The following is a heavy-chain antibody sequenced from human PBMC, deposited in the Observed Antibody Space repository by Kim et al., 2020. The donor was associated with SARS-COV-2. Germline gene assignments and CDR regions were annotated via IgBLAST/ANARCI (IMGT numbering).Heavy chain of an antibody. Sequence: SETLSLTCTVSGGSISSYSYSWIRQPPGKGLEWIAYISYSGSTNYNPSLKSRVTISVDTSKNQFSLKLSSVTAADTAVYYCARGRGDSSGYCPLSNWGQGTLVTVS. D-gene: IGHD3-22*01. J-gene: IGHJ4*02. CDR3: ARGRGDSSGYCPLSN. V-gene: IGHV4-59*01. CDR2: ISYSGST. CDR1: GGSISSYS.